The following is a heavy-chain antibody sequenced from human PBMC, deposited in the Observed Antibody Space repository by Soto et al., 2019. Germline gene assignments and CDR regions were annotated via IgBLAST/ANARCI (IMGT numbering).Heavy chain of an antibody. V-gene: IGHV3-33*01. CDR1: GFTFSSYG. J-gene: IGHJ6*02. CDR2: IWYDGSNK. Sequence: QVQLVESGGGVVQPERSLRLSCAASGFTFSSYGIHWVRQAPGKGLEWVAVIWYDGSNKYYADSVKGRFSISRDNSKNSVHLQMTSLSDEETPEYHCASDWDGMPVWGQGTTVTVSS. D-gene: IGHD3-16*01. CDR3: ASDWDGMPV.